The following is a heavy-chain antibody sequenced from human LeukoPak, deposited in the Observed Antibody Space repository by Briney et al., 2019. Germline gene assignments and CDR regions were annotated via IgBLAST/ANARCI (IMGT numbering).Heavy chain of an antibody. J-gene: IGHJ5*02. Sequence: SETLSLTCAVYGGSFSGYYWSWIRQPPGKGLEWIGEINHNGSHNYNPSLKSRVTISVDTSKNQFSLKPSSVTAADTAVYYCARGSRRITIFGVAPNWFDPWGQGTLVTVFS. CDR1: GGSFSGYY. CDR3: ARGSRRITIFGVAPNWFDP. V-gene: IGHV4-34*01. D-gene: IGHD3-3*01. CDR2: INHNGSH.